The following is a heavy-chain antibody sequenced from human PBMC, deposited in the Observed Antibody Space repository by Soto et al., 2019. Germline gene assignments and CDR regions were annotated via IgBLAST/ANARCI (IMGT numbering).Heavy chain of an antibody. CDR2: IFYSGST. V-gene: IGHV4-31*03. Sequence: QVQLQESGPGLVKPSQTLSLICTVSGGSINSGGYYWNWIRQHPGKGLEWIGYIFYSGSTYYNPFIRSRVTISADTSENQFSLNLSSVTAADTAVYFCARGYSQSGYSSSWVFDYWGQGTLVNVSS. J-gene: IGHJ4*02. D-gene: IGHD6-13*01. CDR1: GGSINSGGYY. CDR3: ARGYSQSGYSSSWVFDY.